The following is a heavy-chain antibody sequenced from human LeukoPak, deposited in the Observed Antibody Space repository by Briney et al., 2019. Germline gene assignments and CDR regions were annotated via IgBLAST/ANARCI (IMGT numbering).Heavy chain of an antibody. D-gene: IGHD6-13*01. J-gene: IGHJ3*01. CDR2: INTDGSST. Sequence: PGGSLRLSCAASGFTFSNYAMHWVRQAPGKGLEWVSRINTDGSSTRYADSAKGRFTVSRDNAKNTLYLQMNSLRAEDTAVYYCAREGKQLVPWGQGTMVTVSS. V-gene: IGHV3-74*01. CDR1: GFTFSNYA. CDR3: AREGKQLVP.